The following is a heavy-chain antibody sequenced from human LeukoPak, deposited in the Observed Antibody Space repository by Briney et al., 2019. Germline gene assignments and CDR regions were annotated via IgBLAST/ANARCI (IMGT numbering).Heavy chain of an antibody. CDR3: ATLGYSYGTDY. CDR1: GGSISSYY. V-gene: IGHV4-4*07. D-gene: IGHD5-18*01. J-gene: IGHJ4*02. CDR2: IYTSGST. Sequence: SETLSLTCTVSGGSISSYYWSWIRQPAGKGLEWIGRIYTSGSTNYDPSLKSRVTISVDTSKNQFSLKLSSVTAADTAVYYCATLGYSYGTDYWGQGTLVTVSS.